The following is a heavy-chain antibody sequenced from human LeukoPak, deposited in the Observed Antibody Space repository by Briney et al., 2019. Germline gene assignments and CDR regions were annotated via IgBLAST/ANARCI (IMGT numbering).Heavy chain of an antibody. J-gene: IGHJ6*02. CDR2: IIPIFGTA. CDR3: ASPRHQPLPRSYYYYGMDV. CDR1: GGTFSSYA. D-gene: IGHD2-2*01. V-gene: IGHV1-69*01. Sequence: GASVRVSCKASGGTFSSYAISWVRQAPGQGLEWMGGIIPIFGTANYAQKFQGRVTITADESTSTAYMELSSLRSEDTAVHYCASPRHQPLPRSYYYYGMDVWGQGTTVTVSS.